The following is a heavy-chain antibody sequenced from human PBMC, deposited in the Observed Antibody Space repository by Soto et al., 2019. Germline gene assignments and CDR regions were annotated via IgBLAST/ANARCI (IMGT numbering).Heavy chain of an antibody. Sequence: QPGGSLRLSCAASGFTFSSYVMSWVRQAPGKGLEWVSVISGSGGGTYYADSVKGRFTISRDNSKNTLYLQMNSLRAEDTAVYYCAKDRGGPGYPGFDYWGQGTLVTVSS. J-gene: IGHJ4*02. CDR3: AKDRGGPGYPGFDY. CDR2: ISGSGGGT. D-gene: IGHD3-16*01. CDR1: GFTFSSYV. V-gene: IGHV3-23*01.